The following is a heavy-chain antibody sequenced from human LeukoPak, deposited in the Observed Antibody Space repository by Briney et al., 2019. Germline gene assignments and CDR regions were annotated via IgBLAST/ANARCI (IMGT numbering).Heavy chain of an antibody. V-gene: IGHV5-51*01. CDR2: IYPGDSDT. CDR3: ARATFMYSSSSAGWFDP. Sequence: GESLKISCKGSGYSFTSHWIGWVRQMPGKGLEWMRIIYPGDSDTRYSPSFQGQVTISADKSISTAYLQWSSLKASDTAMYYCARATFMYSSSSAGWFDPWGQGTLVTVSS. CDR1: GYSFTSHW. D-gene: IGHD6-6*01. J-gene: IGHJ5*02.